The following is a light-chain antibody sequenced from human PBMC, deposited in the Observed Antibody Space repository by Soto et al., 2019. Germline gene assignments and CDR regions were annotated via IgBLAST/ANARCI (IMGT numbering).Light chain of an antibody. J-gene: IGKJ1*01. V-gene: IGKV3-20*01. CDR3: QQYGSSPRT. Sequence: ETVLTQSPGTLSLSPGERVTLSCRASQSISSTYLAWYRQKPGQAPRLLIYGASSRATGIPDRFSGSGSGTDFTLTISRLEPEDSAVYYCQQYGSSPRTFGQGTKVEIK. CDR2: GAS. CDR1: QSISSTY.